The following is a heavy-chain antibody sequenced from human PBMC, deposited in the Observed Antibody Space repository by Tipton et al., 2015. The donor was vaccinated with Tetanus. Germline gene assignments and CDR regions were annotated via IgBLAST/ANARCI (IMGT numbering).Heavy chain of an antibody. CDR1: GFKFDDHA. D-gene: IGHD3-16*01. Sequence: AASGFKFDDHAMHWVRQAPGKGLEWVAGISWNSVTVGYVDSVQGRFTISRDNAKNALYLEMSGLTAEDRALYYCAKGAYSVHDPFDIRGQGTMVADSS. CDR3: AKGAYSVHDPFDI. CDR2: ISWNSVTV. V-gene: IGHV3-9*01. J-gene: IGHJ3*02.